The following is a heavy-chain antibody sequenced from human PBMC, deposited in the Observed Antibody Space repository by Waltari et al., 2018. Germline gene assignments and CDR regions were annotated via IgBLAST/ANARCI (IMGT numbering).Heavy chain of an antibody. CDR1: GVTFSSYA. CDR3: AKSYSSRWGDHFDY. V-gene: IGHV3-23*01. J-gene: IGHJ4*02. D-gene: IGHD6-13*01. CDR2: IGGSGGST. Sequence: EVQLLESGGGLVQPGGSLRLSCAASGVTFSSYAMSWVRQAPGKGLEWVSAIGGSGGSTDYADSVKGRFTISRGKSKNTLYLQMNSLRAEDTAVYYCAKSYSSRWGDHFDYWGQGTLVTVSS.